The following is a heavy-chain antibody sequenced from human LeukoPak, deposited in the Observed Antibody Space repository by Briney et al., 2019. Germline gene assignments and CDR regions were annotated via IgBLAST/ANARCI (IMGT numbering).Heavy chain of an antibody. V-gene: IGHV1-2*02. CDR1: GGTFSSYA. J-gene: IGHJ1*01. Sequence: ASVKVSCRASGGTFSSYAISWVRQAPGQGLEWMGWINPNSGGTNYAQKFQGRVTTTRDTSISTAYMELSRLRSDDTAVYYCARVPVRYCSSTSCYPEYFQHWGQGTLVTVSS. CDR2: INPNSGGT. CDR3: ARVPVRYCSSTSCYPEYFQH. D-gene: IGHD2-2*01.